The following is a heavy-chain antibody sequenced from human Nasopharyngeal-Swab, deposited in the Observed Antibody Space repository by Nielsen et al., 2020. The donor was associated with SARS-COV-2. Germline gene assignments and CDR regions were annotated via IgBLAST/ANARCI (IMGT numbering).Heavy chain of an antibody. CDR3: ARDGYSYDFSSYYMDV. CDR2: ISSSGSTI. V-gene: IGHV3-11*04. CDR1: GFTFSDYY. J-gene: IGHJ6*03. D-gene: IGHD5-18*01. Sequence: GESLKISCAASGFTFSDYYMSWIRQAPGKGLEWVSYISSSGSTIYYADSVKGRFTISRDNAKNSLYLQINSLRAEDTALYFCARDGYSYDFSSYYMDVWGKGTTVTVSS.